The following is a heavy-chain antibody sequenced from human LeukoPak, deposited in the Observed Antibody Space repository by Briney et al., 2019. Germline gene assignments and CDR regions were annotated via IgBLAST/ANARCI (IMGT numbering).Heavy chain of an antibody. CDR1: GGSISSSSYY. CDR2: IYYSGST. V-gene: IGHV4-39*07. D-gene: IGHD3-22*01. Sequence: SETLSLTCTVSGGSISSSSYYWGWIRQPPGKGLEWIGSIYYSGSTYYNPSLKSRVTMSVDTSKNQFSLKLSSVTAADTAVYYCARDAAFPYYYDSSGYLNWFDPWGQGTLVTVSS. J-gene: IGHJ5*02. CDR3: ARDAAFPYYYDSSGYLNWFDP.